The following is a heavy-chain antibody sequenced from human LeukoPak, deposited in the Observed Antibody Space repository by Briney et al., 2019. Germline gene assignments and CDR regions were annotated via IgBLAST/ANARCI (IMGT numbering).Heavy chain of an antibody. CDR1: GGTFSSYA. CDR3: ANNYYDSSGYYGFDY. Sequence: ASVKVSCKASGGTFSSYAISWVRQAPGQGLEWMGGIIPTFGTANYAQKFQGRVTITADESTSTAYMELSSLRSEDTAVYYCANNYYDSSGYYGFDYWGQGTLVTVSS. CDR2: IIPTFGTA. D-gene: IGHD3-22*01. J-gene: IGHJ4*02. V-gene: IGHV1-69*13.